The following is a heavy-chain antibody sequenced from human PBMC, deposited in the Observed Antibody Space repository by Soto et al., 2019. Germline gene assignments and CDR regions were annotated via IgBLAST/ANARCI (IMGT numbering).Heavy chain of an antibody. D-gene: IGHD3-3*01. J-gene: IGHJ5*02. CDR3: ARIPDYDSWSGYYIRSFDP. CDR1: GFSHSNARMG. V-gene: IGHV2-26*01. CDR2: IFSNDEK. Sequence: SGPTLVNPTETLTLTCTVSGFSHSNARMGVSWIRQPPGKALEWLAHIFSNDEKSYSTSLKSRLTISKDTSKSQVVLTMTNMDPVNTATYYCARIPDYDSWSGYYIRSFDPWGQGTLVTVSS.